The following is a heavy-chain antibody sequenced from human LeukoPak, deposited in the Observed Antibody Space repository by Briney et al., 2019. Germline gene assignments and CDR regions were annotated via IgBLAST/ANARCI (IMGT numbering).Heavy chain of an antibody. CDR2: ISSSSSYI. V-gene: IGHV3-21*01. Sequence: GGSLRLSCAASGFNFSSYSMNWVSQAPRKGLEWVSSISSSSSYIYYADSVKGRFTISRDNAKNSLYLQMNSLRAEDTAVYYCARDGARHGDYWGQGTLVTVSS. J-gene: IGHJ4*02. CDR1: GFNFSSYS. D-gene: IGHD1-26*01. CDR3: ARDGARHGDY.